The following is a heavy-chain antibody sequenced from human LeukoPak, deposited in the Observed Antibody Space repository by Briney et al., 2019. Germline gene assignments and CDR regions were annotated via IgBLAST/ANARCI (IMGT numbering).Heavy chain of an antibody. V-gene: IGHV3-15*01. CDR2: IKSKTDGGTT. J-gene: IGHJ3*01. D-gene: IGHD3-10*01. Sequence: GGSLRLSCAASGFTFSDAWMNWVRQAPGKGLEWVGRIKSKTDGGTTDYAAPVKGRFTISRDDSKDTVFLQINSLKTEDTAVYYCTTAYYSGSGRAYDFWGQGTKVTVSS. CDR3: TTAYYSGSGRAYDF. CDR1: GFTFSDAW.